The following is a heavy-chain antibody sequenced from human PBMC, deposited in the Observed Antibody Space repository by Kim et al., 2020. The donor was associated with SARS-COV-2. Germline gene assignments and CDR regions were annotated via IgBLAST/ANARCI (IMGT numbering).Heavy chain of an antibody. D-gene: IGHD5-18*01. CDR2: IIPITGNA. CDR3: AADTSGHGYGYY. CDR1: GDTFTSYA. Sequence: SVKVSCKASGDTFTSYAISWVRQVPGQGLEWMGGIIPITGNATYAQKFPGRVTFSADASTSTAYLQLSSLRAEDTAVYYCAADTSGHGYGYY. J-gene: IGHJ6*01. V-gene: IGHV1-69*13.